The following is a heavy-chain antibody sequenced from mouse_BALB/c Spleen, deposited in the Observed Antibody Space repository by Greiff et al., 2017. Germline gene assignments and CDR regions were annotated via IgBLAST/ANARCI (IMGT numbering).Heavy chain of an antibody. D-gene: IGHD2-2*01. CDR1: GYAFTNYL. V-gene: IGHV1-54*01. CDR2: INPGSGGT. J-gene: IGHJ3*01. CDR3: ARGHYGSKLFAY. Sequence: VQLQQSGAELVRPGTSVKVSCKASGYAFTNYLIEWVKQRPGQGLEWIGVINPGSGGTNYNEKFKGKATLTADKSSSTAYMQLSSLTSDDSAVYFCARGHYGSKLFAYWGQGTLVTVSA.